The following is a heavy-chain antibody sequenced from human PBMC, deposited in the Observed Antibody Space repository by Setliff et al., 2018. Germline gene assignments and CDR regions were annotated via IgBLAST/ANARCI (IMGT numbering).Heavy chain of an antibody. CDR2: LNPNSGNT. V-gene: IGHV1-8*02. Sequence: ASVKVSCKASGYTFTNYDINWVRQATGQGLEWMGWLNPNSGNTGYAQNFQGRVTMTRNTSISTAYMELSSLRFEDTGVYYCARGPRHNFWSGYYLVAVHYWGQGTLVTVSS. CDR3: ARGPRHNFWSGYYLVAVHY. D-gene: IGHD3-3*01. CDR1: GYTFTNYD. J-gene: IGHJ4*02.